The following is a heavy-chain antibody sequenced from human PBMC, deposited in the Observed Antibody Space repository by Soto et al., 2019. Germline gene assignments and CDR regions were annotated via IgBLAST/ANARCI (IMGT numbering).Heavy chain of an antibody. CDR2: ISSSSSYI. CDR3: ARWAGAAMRDYYYGMDV. V-gene: IGHV3-21*01. Sequence: EVQLVESGGGLVKPGGSLRLSCAASGFTFSSYSMNWVRQAPGKGLEWVSSISSSSSYIYYADSVKGRFTISRDNAKNPLYLQMNSLRAEDTAVYYCARWAGAAMRDYYYGMDVWGQGTTVTVSS. J-gene: IGHJ6*02. D-gene: IGHD2-2*01. CDR1: GFTFSSYS.